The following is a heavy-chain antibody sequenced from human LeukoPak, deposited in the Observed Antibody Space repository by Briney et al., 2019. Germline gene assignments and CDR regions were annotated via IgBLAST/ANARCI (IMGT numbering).Heavy chain of an antibody. CDR3: AKDQFYSSGWVDY. J-gene: IGHJ4*02. CDR2: ISSSSSYI. Sequence: GGSLRLSCAASGFTFSSYSMNWVRQAPGKGLEWVSSISSSSSYIYYADSVKGRFTISRDNSKNTLYLQMNSLRAEDTAVYYCAKDQFYSSGWVDYWGQGTLVTVSS. V-gene: IGHV3-21*01. CDR1: GFTFSSYS. D-gene: IGHD6-19*01.